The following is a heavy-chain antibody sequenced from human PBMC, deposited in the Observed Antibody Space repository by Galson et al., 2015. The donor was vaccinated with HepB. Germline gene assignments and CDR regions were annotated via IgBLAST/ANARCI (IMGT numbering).Heavy chain of an antibody. J-gene: IGHJ4*02. D-gene: IGHD4-17*01. V-gene: IGHV1-3*01. Sequence: SVTVSCKASGYTFTSYAMHWVRQAPGQRLEWMGWINDGNGNTKYSQKFQGRVTITRDTSASTAYMELSSLRSEDTAVYYCARSDYGNFDYWGQGTLVTVSS. CDR3: ARSDYGNFDY. CDR1: GYTFTSYA. CDR2: INDGNGNT.